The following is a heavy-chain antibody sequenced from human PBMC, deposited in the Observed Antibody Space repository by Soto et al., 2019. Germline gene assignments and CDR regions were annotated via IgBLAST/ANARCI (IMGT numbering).Heavy chain of an antibody. J-gene: IGHJ4*02. CDR3: AREVSTVTTGLDY. CDR2: INPSGGST. D-gene: IGHD4-17*01. V-gene: IGHV1-46*01. CDR1: GYPFTSYY. Sequence: QVQLVQSGAEVKKPGASVKVSCKASGYPFTSYYMHWVRQAPGQGLEWMGIINPSGGSTSYAQKFQGRVTMTRDTSTSTVYRELSSLRSEDTAVYYCAREVSTVTTGLDYWCQGTLVTVSS.